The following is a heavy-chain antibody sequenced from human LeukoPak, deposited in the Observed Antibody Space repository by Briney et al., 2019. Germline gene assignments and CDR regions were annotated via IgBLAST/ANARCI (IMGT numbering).Heavy chain of an antibody. CDR2: IYYSGST. CDR3: TALVGSSFFISFDY. D-gene: IGHD6-6*01. J-gene: IGHJ4*02. Sequence: PSETLSLTCTVSGGSISSSSYYWGWIRQPPGKGLEWIGSIYYSGSTYYNPSLKSRVTISVDTSKNQFSLKLSSVTAADTAVYYCTALVGSSFFISFDYWGQGTLVTVSS. CDR1: GGSISSSSYY. V-gene: IGHV4-39*01.